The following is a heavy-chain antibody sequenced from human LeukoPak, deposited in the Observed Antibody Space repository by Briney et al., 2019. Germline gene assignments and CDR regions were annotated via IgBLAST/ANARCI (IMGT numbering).Heavy chain of an antibody. V-gene: IGHV4-39*01. CDR1: GSSISSSSYY. CDR3: ARRIAVAASTWFDP. CDR2: IYYSGST. Sequence: SETLSLTCTVSGSSISSSSYYWGWIRQPPGKGLEWIGSIYYSGSTYYNPSLKSRVTISVDTSKNQFSLKLSSVTAADTAVYYCARRIAVAASTWFDPWGQGALVTVSS. D-gene: IGHD6-19*01. J-gene: IGHJ5*02.